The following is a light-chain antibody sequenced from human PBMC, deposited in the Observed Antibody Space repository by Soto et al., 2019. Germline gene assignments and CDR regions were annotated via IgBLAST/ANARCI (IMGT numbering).Light chain of an antibody. CDR1: QSISSW. CDR2: DAS. J-gene: IGKJ1*01. Sequence: DIQMTQSPSTLSASVGDRVTITCRASQSISSWLAWYQQKPGKAPKILIYDASSLESGVPSRFSGSGSGTEFTLTISSLQPDDVATYYCQQYNSYSPTFGQGTKVDIK. CDR3: QQYNSYSPT. V-gene: IGKV1-5*01.